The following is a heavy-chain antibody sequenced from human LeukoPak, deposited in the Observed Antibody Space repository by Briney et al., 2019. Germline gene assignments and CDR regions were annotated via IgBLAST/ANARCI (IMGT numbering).Heavy chain of an antibody. Sequence: ASVKVSCKASGGTFISYDITWVRQAPGQGLEWMGWISVYNGSTKYAQKLQGRVTMTTDTSTSTAYMELRSLRSDDTAVYYCARAEGALGTTVTFDYWGQGTLVTVSS. CDR2: ISVYNGST. CDR1: GGTFISYD. D-gene: IGHD4-11*01. J-gene: IGHJ4*02. V-gene: IGHV1-18*01. CDR3: ARAEGALGTTVTFDY.